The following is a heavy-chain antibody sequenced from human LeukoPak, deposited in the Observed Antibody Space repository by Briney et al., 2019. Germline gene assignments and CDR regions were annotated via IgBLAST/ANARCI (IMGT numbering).Heavy chain of an antibody. D-gene: IGHD5-12*01. CDR2: IKKDGSET. J-gene: IGHJ4*02. V-gene: IGHV3-7*03. CDR3: ARGRYSGTTYYFDY. Sequence: GGSLRLSCAASGFTFSTSWMSWVRQVPGKGLEWVANIKKDGSETYYVDSVKGRSTIPRDNAKNSLYLQMNSLRAEDTAMYYCARGRYSGTTYYFDYWGQGTLVTVSS. CDR1: GFTFSTSW.